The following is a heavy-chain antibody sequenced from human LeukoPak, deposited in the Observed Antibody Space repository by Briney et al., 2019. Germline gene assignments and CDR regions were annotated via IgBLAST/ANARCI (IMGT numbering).Heavy chain of an antibody. Sequence: SETLSLTCAVYGGSFSGYYWSWIRQPPGKGLEWIGEINHSESTNYNPSLKSRVTISVDTSKNQFSLKLSSVTAADTAVYYCARGHLDRLYSGYDDYWGQGTLVTVSS. CDR3: ARGHLDRLYSGYDDY. V-gene: IGHV4-34*01. J-gene: IGHJ4*02. CDR1: GGSFSGYY. CDR2: INHSEST. D-gene: IGHD5-12*01.